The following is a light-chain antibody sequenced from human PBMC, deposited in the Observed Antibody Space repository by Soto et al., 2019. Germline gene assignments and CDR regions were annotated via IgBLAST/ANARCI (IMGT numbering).Light chain of an antibody. CDR2: EVS. J-gene: IGLJ3*02. CDR1: SSDVGGYNY. V-gene: IGLV2-14*01. Sequence: QSVLTQPASVCGSPGQSITISCTGTSSDVGGYNYVSWYQQHPGKAPKLMIYEVSNRPSGVSNRFSGSKSGNTASLTISGLQAEDEADYYCSSYTSSSTPLVFGGGTKLTVL. CDR3: SSYTSSSTPLV.